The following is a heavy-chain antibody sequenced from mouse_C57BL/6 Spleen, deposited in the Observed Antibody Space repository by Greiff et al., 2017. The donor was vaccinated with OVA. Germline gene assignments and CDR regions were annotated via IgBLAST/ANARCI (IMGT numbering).Heavy chain of an antibody. CDR1: GYSITSGYY. Sequence: EVQLQESGPGLVKPSQSLSLTCSVTGYSITSGYYWNWIRQFPGNKLEWMGYISYDGSNNYNPSLKNRISITRDTSKNQFFLKLNSVTTEDTATYYCARGELLGNFDVWGTGTTVTVSS. CDR2: ISYDGSN. J-gene: IGHJ1*03. V-gene: IGHV3-6*01. CDR3: ARGELLGNFDV. D-gene: IGHD2-12*01.